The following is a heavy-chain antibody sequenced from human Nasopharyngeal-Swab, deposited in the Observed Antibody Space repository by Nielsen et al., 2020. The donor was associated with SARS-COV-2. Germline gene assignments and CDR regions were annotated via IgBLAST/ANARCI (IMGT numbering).Heavy chain of an antibody. V-gene: IGHV1-18*01. CDR1: GYTFSSYG. Sequence: ASVKVSCKASGYTFSSYGITWVRQAPGQGLEWMGWINGYNGDTNYAQKLQGRVTMTTDTSTSTAYMELGNLRSDDTAVYYCHVDRVSGSEDSYYFHAMDVWGQGTTVTVSS. D-gene: IGHD6-19*01. CDR3: HVDRVSGSEDSYYFHAMDV. CDR2: INGYNGDT. J-gene: IGHJ6*02.